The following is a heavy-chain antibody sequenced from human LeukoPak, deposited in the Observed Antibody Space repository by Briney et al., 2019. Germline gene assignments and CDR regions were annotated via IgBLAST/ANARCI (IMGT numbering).Heavy chain of an antibody. Sequence: ASVKVSCKASGYTFTDHDIIWVRQVTGQGLEWMGWMNPNSGNTGFVQKFQGRVILTRDTSINTAYMELTSLRSDDTAVYYCVRGNSGSYYLYWGQGTLVAVSS. V-gene: IGHV1-8*02. CDR1: GYTFTDHD. J-gene: IGHJ4*02. CDR3: VRGNSGSYYLY. CDR2: MNPNSGNT. D-gene: IGHD1-26*01.